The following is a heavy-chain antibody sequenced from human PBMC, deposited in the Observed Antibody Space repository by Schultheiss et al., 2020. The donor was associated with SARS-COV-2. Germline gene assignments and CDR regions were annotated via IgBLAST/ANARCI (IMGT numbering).Heavy chain of an antibody. CDR3: ARAPTTVVTPDY. CDR2: ISSSGSTI. V-gene: IGHV3-48*01. CDR1: GFTFSSYA. D-gene: IGHD4-23*01. Sequence: GGSLRLSCAASGFTFSSYAMSWVRQAPGKGLEWVSYISSSGSTIYYADSVKGRFTISRDNAKNSLYLQMNSLRAEDTAVYYCARAPTTVVTPDYWGQGTLVTVSS. J-gene: IGHJ4*02.